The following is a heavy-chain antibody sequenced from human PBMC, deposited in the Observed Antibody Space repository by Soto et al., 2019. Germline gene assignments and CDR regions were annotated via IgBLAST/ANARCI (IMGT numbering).Heavy chain of an antibody. CDR3: ATHKWLAPFDY. J-gene: IGHJ4*02. V-gene: IGHV4-61*08. CDR1: GGSISSGEYY. Sequence: PSETLSLTCTVSGGSISSGEYYWSWIRQPPGEGLEWIGNIYYSGATDYNPSLKSRVTISVDTSKNQFSLKLSSVTAADTAFYYCATHKWLAPFDYWGQGTLVTVSS. CDR2: IYYSGAT. D-gene: IGHD6-19*01.